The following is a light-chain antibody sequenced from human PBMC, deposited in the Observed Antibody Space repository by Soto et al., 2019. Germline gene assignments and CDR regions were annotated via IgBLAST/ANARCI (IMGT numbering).Light chain of an antibody. CDR3: SSYTLRNTLVL. J-gene: IGLJ3*02. Sequence: QSALTQPASVSGSPGQSITISCTGTSSDVGGYNFVSWYQQHPGKAPRLIIYEVSSRPSGVSYRFSGSKSGNTASLTISGLQAEEEEADYCSSYTLRNTLVLFGGGTKLTVL. CDR2: EVS. CDR1: SSDVGGYNF. V-gene: IGLV2-14*01.